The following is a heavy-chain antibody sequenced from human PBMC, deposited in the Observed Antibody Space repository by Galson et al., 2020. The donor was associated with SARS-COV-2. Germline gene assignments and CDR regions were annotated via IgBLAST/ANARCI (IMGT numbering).Heavy chain of an antibody. CDR3: AKDRSYRGEAVMVV. CDR2: ISYDGNKK. D-gene: IGHD3-10*01. J-gene: IGHJ6*04. CDR1: GFTFSGFG. Sequence: GGSLRLSCAASGFTFSGFGMNWVRQAPGKGLEWLATISYDGNKKYYEQSVKGRLSISRDNAKNTLYLQLNSLGAGDTAVYYCAKDRSYRGEAVMVVWGKGTSVTVP. V-gene: IGHV3-30*18.